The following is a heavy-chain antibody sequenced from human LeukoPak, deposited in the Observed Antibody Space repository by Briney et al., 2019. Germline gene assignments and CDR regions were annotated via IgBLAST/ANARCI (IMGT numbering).Heavy chain of an antibody. V-gene: IGHV3-21*01. CDR1: GFTFSSYA. CDR3: ARGAAVATWAFDY. CDR2: ISSSSSYI. Sequence: GGSLRLSCAASGFTFSSYAMNWVRQAPGKGLEWVSSISSSSSYIYYADSVKGRFTISRDNAKNSLYLQMNSLRAEDTAVYYCARGAAVATWAFDYWGQGTLVTVSS. J-gene: IGHJ4*02. D-gene: IGHD5-12*01.